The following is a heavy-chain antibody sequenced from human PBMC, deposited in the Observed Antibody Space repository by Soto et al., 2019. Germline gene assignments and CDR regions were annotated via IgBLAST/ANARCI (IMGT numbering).Heavy chain of an antibody. CDR3: AKGDSSWVSWFDP. Sequence: ASVKVSCKASGYTFTAQYLHWVRKAPGEGLEWMGWINPTTGATRYAQKFQGRVTMTRDTSMSTACLEVRSLRPDDTAVYYCAKGDSSWVSWFDPWGQGTLVTVSS. V-gene: IGHV1-2*02. CDR1: GYTFTAQY. D-gene: IGHD6-19*01. CDR2: INPTTGAT. J-gene: IGHJ5*02.